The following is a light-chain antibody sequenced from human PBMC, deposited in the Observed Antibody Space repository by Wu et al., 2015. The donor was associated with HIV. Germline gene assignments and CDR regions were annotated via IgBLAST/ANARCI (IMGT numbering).Light chain of an antibody. V-gene: IGKV3-20*01. CDR2: GAS. J-gene: IGKJ3*01. CDR3: QQYGSSPPIT. Sequence: EIVLTQSPGTLSLSPGERATLSCRASQSVSSSYLAWYQQKPGQAPRLLMYGASTRATGIPDRFSGSGSGTDFTLTISRLEPEDFAVYYCQQYGSSPPITFGPGTKVDIK. CDR1: QSVSSSY.